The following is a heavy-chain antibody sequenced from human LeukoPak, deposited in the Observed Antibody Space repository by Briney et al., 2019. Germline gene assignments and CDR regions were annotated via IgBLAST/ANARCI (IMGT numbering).Heavy chain of an antibody. CDR3: ARYGREVVPAASYFDY. Sequence: ASVKVSCKASGYTFTSYGISWVRQAPGQGLEWMGWISAYNGNTNYAQKLQGRVTMTTDTSTSTAYMELRSLRSDDTAVYYCARYGREVVPAASYFDYWGQGTLATVSS. CDR1: GYTFTSYG. D-gene: IGHD2-2*01. V-gene: IGHV1-18*01. CDR2: ISAYNGNT. J-gene: IGHJ4*02.